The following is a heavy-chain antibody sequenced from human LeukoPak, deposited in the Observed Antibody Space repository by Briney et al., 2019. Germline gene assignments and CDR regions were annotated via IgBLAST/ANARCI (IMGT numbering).Heavy chain of an antibody. D-gene: IGHD6-6*01. V-gene: IGHV1-46*01. CDR2: INPSGGST. CDR1: GYTFTSYY. J-gene: IGHJ5*02. Sequence: GASVKVSCKASGYTFTSYYMHWVRQAPGQGLEWMGIINPSGGSTSYAQKFQGRVTMTRDTSTSTVYMELSSLRSEDTAVYYCARAARLIAARPIFWFDPWGQGTLVTVSS. CDR3: ARAARLIAARPIFWFDP.